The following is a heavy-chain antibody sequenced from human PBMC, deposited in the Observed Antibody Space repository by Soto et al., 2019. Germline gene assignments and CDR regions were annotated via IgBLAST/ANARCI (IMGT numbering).Heavy chain of an antibody. CDR1: EYTFTKYV. J-gene: IGHJ5*02. CDR3: AADDFWSGHYWFDP. Sequence: QVQLVQSGAEVKKPGASVKVSCKASEYTFTKYVIHWVRQAPGQRLEWMGWINAGNGNTYFSQKFQGGFTITSDTSASTLYMDLSSLRSEDTAVYYCAADDFWSGHYWFDPWGQGTLVTVSS. V-gene: IGHV1-3*01. CDR2: INAGNGNT. D-gene: IGHD3-3*01.